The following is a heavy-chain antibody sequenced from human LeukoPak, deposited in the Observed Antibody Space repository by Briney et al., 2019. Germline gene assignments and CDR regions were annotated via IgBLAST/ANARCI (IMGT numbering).Heavy chain of an antibody. V-gene: IGHV4-31*11. CDR1: GGSISSAVYS. Sequence: SETLSLTCAVSGGSISSAVYSWSWIRQYPGKGLEWLGSMYYSGSTYSNPSLKSRLTISVDTSKNQFSLKVTSVTAADMAVYYCARVDRYHEFFQHWGQGTLVTVSS. CDR3: ARVDRYHEFFQH. D-gene: IGHD1-14*01. CDR2: MYYSGST. J-gene: IGHJ1*01.